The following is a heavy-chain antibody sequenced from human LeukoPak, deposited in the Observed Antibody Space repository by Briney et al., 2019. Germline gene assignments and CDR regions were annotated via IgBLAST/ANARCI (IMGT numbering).Heavy chain of an antibody. CDR3: AREGLRLGALSLYIDS. V-gene: IGHV3-30*03. Sequence: GGSLRLSCATSGFTFSSYGMHWVRQAPGKGLEWVAVISYDGSNKYYADSVKGRFTISRDNSKNTLYLQMNSLRAEDTAVYYCAREGLRLGALSLYIDSWGQGTLVTVSS. CDR1: GFTFSSYG. CDR2: ISYDGSNK. D-gene: IGHD3-16*02. J-gene: IGHJ4*02.